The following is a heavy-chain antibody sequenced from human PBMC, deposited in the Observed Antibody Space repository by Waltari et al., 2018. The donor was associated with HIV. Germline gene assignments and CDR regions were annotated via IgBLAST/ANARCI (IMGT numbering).Heavy chain of an antibody. CDR2: FSSRGTT. Sequence: QVQLQESGPGLVKASETLSLTCGVSAYSIHSNYYWAWARQPPGRVLGWIGTFSSRGTTQDNPSLKGRVSRSVDTSKNQFSLKLSSGTAADTAVYYCARVGYFYDSGGFVVPHYFESGGQGSLVTVSS. J-gene: IGHJ4*02. V-gene: IGHV4-38-2*01. CDR3: ARVGYFYDSGGFVVPHYFES. D-gene: IGHD3-22*01. CDR1: AYSIHSNYY.